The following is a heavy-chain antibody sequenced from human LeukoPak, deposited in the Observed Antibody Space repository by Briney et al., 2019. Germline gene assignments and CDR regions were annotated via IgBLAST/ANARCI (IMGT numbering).Heavy chain of an antibody. CDR3: AKAGRITMVRGVAHLMGNWFDP. CDR2: ISYDGSNK. D-gene: IGHD3-10*01. CDR1: GFTFSSYA. V-gene: IGHV3-30-3*01. Sequence: PGGSQRLSCAASGFTFSSYAMHWVRQAPGKGLEWVAVISYDGSNKYYADSVKGRFTISRDNSKNTLYLQMNSLRAEDTAVYYCAKAGRITMVRGVAHLMGNWFDPWGQGTLVTVSS. J-gene: IGHJ5*02.